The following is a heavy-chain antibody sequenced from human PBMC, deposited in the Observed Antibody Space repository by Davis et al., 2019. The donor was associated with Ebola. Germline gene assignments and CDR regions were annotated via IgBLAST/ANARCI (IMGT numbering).Heavy chain of an antibody. J-gene: IGHJ4*02. Sequence: SVKVSCKASGGTFSSYAISWVRQAPGQGLEWMGGIIPIFGTANYAQKFQGRVTITADESTSTAYMELSSLRSEDTAVYYCARGPTAAGTFDYWGQGTLVTVSS. CDR3: ARGPTAAGTFDY. V-gene: IGHV1-69*13. D-gene: IGHD6-13*01. CDR1: GGTFSSYA. CDR2: IIPIFGTA.